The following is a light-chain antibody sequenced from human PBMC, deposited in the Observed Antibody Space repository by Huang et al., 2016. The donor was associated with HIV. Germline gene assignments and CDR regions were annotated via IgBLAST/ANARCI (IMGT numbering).Light chain of an antibody. V-gene: IGKV1-39*01. CDR3: QQSYSSPLT. J-gene: IGKJ4*01. Sequence: DIQMTQSPSSLSASVGDRFTITCRPSESISSYLNWYQQKPGKAPKLLLYAASSLQSGVPSRFSGSGSVTDFTLTISSLQPEDFATYYCQQSYSSPLTFGGGTKVEIK. CDR1: ESISSY. CDR2: AAS.